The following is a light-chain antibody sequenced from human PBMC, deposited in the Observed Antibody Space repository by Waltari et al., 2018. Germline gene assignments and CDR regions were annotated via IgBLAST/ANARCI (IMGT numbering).Light chain of an antibody. V-gene: IGKV3-15*01. CDR2: GAS. Sequence: LSLSPGERATLSCRASQSVSSFLAWYQQKPGQAPRLLIYGASTRATGIPARFSGSGSGTEFTLTISSLQSEDFAVYYCQQYNDWPPLTFGGGTKVEIK. J-gene: IGKJ4*01. CDR1: QSVSSF. CDR3: QQYNDWPPLT.